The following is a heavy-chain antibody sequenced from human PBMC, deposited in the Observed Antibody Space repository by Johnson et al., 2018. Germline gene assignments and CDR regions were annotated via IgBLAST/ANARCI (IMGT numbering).Heavy chain of an antibody. J-gene: IGHJ3*02. CDR1: GFTFSSYW. V-gene: IGHV3-74*01. D-gene: IGHD3-22*01. CDR3: AGGTYLCVSSGYYAPDAFGI. Sequence: VQLQESGGGLVQPGGSLRLSCAASGFTFSSYWMHWVRQAPGKGLVWVSRINSDGSSTSYADSVKGRFTISRDNSKNTLYLQMNSLTAEDTAVSYCAGGTYLCVSSGYYAPDAFGIWGHGTMVTVSS. CDR2: INSDGSST.